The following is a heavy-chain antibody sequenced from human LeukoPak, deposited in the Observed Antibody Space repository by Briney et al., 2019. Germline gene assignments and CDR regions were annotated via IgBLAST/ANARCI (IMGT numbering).Heavy chain of an antibody. Sequence: ASVKVSCKASGYTFTSYDINWVRQATGQGLEWMGWMNPNSGNTGYAQKFQGRVTITRNTSISTAYMELSSLGSEDTAVYYCARGRSIAARQSYYYMDVWGKGTTVTVSS. CDR2: MNPNSGNT. J-gene: IGHJ6*03. V-gene: IGHV1-8*03. D-gene: IGHD6-6*01. CDR1: GYTFTSYD. CDR3: ARGRSIAARQSYYYMDV.